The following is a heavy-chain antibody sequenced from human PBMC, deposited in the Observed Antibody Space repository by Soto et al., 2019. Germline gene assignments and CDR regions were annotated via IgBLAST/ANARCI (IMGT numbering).Heavy chain of an antibody. CDR1: GGTFISYA. CDR3: AREVPGYSINDDNWFSS. D-gene: IGHD6-13*01. CDR2: IIPIFGTA. V-gene: IGHV1-69*13. J-gene: IGHJ5*01. Sequence: ASVKGSCKASGGTFISYAISWVRQAPGQGLEWMGGIIPIFGTANYAQKFQGRVTITADESTSTAYMELSSLRSEDTAVYYCAREVPGYSINDDNWFSSSGQRTLFTGSS.